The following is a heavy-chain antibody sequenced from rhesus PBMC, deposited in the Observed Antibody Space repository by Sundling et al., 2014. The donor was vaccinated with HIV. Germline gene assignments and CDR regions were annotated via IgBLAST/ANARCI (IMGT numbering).Heavy chain of an antibody. Sequence: QVQLQESGPGLVRPSETLSLTCAVSTDSITGSYWTWIRQSPGKGLEWIGRISGSAGSTDYNPSLKSRVTISTDTSKSQFSLKLKSVTAADTAVYYCARTGPWTGFYSFDYWGQGVLVTVSS. CDR1: TDSITGSY. CDR3: ARTGPWTGFYSFDY. J-gene: IGHJ4*01. D-gene: IGHD3-3*01. V-gene: IGHV4-173*01. CDR2: ISGSAGST.